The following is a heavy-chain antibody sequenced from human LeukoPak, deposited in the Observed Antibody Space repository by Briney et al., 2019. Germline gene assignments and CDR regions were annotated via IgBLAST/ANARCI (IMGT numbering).Heavy chain of an antibody. CDR2: TYYRSKWYN. D-gene: IGHD6-19*01. V-gene: IGHV6-1*01. J-gene: IGHJ4*02. CDR3: ARDLGTTGWHTFDY. CDR1: GDSVSSKNGA. Sequence: SQTLSLTCAVSGDSVSSKNGAWTWTRHSPSRGLEWLGRTYYRSKWYNDYAESMEGRMTISQDTSKNQYSLHLNSVTPDDTAVYYCARDLGTTGWHTFDYWGQGTLVTVSS.